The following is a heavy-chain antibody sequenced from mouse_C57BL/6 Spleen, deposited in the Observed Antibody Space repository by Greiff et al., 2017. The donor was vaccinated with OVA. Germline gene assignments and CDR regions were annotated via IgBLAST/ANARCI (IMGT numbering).Heavy chain of an antibody. V-gene: IGHV1-26*01. CDR3: ARGELTTVVPARV. D-gene: IGHD1-1*01. Sequence: DVQLQESGPELVKPGASVKISCKASGYTFTDYYMNWVKQSHGKSLEWIGDINPNNGGTSYNQKFKGKATLTVDKSSSTAYMELRSLTSEDSAVYYCARGELTTVVPARVWGTGTTVTVSS. J-gene: IGHJ1*03. CDR2: INPNNGGT. CDR1: GYTFTDYY.